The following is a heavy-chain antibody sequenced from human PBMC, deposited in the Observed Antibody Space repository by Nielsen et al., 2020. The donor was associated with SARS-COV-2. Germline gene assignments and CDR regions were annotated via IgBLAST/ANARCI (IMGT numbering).Heavy chain of an antibody. J-gene: IGHJ3*02. CDR2: INPSDGST. CDR3: ARAGKYGGAFDI. D-gene: IGHD3-10*01. Sequence: ASVKVSCKASGYTFPRYYMHWMRQAPGQGLEWMGIINPSDGSTSFAQKFQGRVTMTRDTSTSTVYIELSSLRSEDMAVYYCARAGKYGGAFDIWGQGTMVTVSS. V-gene: IGHV1-46*01. CDR1: GYTFPRYY.